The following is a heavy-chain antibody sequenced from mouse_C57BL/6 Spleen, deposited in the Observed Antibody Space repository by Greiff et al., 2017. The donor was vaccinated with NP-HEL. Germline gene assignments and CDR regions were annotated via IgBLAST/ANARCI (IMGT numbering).Heavy chain of an antibody. J-gene: IGHJ2*01. CDR2: IDPETGGN. CDR3: TRGNYYGSSFDY. D-gene: IGHD1-1*01. CDR1: GYTFTDYE. Sequence: QVQLQQSGAELVRPGASVTLSCKASGYTFTDYEMHWVKQTPVHGLEWIGAIDPETGGNAYNQKFKGKVVLAADKSSSPAYMELRSLTSEDSAVYYCTRGNYYGSSFDYWGQGTTLTVSS. V-gene: IGHV1-15*01.